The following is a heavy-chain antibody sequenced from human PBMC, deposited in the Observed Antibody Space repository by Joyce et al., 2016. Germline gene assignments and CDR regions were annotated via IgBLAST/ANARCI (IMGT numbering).Heavy chain of an antibody. CDR2: ILPVFGTT. V-gene: IGHV1-69*06. Sequence: QVQLVQSGAEIKKPGSSVKVSCKASGGTFGNYAMNWVRQAPGQRLEWMGGILPVFGTTKYARKFQGRVTITAAKDASSAYMELSSLRFEDTAMYYCARVACSSTSCYGGASDIWGHGTKVTVSS. CDR1: GGTFGNYA. CDR3: ARVACSSTSCYGGASDI. D-gene: IGHD2-2*01. J-gene: IGHJ3*02.